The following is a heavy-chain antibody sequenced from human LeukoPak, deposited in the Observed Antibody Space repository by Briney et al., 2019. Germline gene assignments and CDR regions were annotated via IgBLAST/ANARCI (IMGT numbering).Heavy chain of an antibody. Sequence: SETLSLTCTVSGGSISSYYWSWIRQPAGKGLEWIGRIYTSGSTNYNPSLKSRVTMSVDTSKNQFSLKLSSVTAADTAVYYCARTPTGPYYCYYGMDVWGQGTTVTVSS. CDR3: ARTPTGPYYCYYGMDV. CDR2: IYTSGST. V-gene: IGHV4-4*07. CDR1: GGSISSYY. D-gene: IGHD4-11*01. J-gene: IGHJ6*02.